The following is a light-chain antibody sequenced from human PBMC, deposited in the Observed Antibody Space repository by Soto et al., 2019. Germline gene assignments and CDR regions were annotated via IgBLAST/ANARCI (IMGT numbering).Light chain of an antibody. CDR3: QVWDSSSDHRV. CDR1: NIGSKS. V-gene: IGLV3-21*04. CDR2: YDS. J-gene: IGLJ2*01. Sequence: SYELTQPPSVSVAPGKTAWITCGGNNIGSKSVHWYQQKPGQAPVLVIYYDSDRPSGIPERFSGSNSGNTATLTISRVEAGDEADYYCQVWDSSSDHRVFGGGTKLTVL.